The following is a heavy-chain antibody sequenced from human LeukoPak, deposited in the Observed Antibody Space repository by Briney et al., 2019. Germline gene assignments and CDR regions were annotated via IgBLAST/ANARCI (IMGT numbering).Heavy chain of an antibody. CDR2: INPNSGST. CDR3: ARQVKIVVVTATFDY. V-gene: IGHV1-46*01. Sequence: ASVKVSCKASGYTFTGYYMHWVRQAPGQGLEWMGWINPNSGSTSYAQKFQGRVTMTRDTSTSTVYMELSSLRSEDTAVYYCARQVKIVVVTATFDYWGQGTLVTVSS. D-gene: IGHD2-21*02. CDR1: GYTFTGYY. J-gene: IGHJ4*02.